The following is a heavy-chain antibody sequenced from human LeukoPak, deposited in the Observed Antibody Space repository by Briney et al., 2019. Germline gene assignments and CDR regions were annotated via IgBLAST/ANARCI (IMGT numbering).Heavy chain of an antibody. J-gene: IGHJ3*02. CDR1: GGSINSHY. V-gene: IGHV4-59*08. Sequence: SETLSLTCIVSGGSINSHYWSWIRQPPWKGLEWIGDIHYTGTTKYNPSVKSRVTISIDTSKNQFSLELSSVTATDTAVYFCATNRVGTYDRPFDIWGQGTMVTVSS. CDR3: ATNRVGTYDRPFDI. D-gene: IGHD1-26*01. CDR2: IHYTGTT.